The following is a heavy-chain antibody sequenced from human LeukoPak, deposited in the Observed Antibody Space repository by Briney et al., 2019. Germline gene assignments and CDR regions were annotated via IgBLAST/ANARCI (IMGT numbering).Heavy chain of an antibody. V-gene: IGHV1-69*05. D-gene: IGHD4-23*01. Sequence: SLKVSCKASGGTFSSYAISWVRQAPGQEVEWMGRIIPIFGTANYAQKFQGRVTITTDESTSTAYMELSRLRSEDTAVYYCASGGNTYYFDYWGQGTLVTVSS. J-gene: IGHJ4*02. CDR2: IIPIFGTA. CDR3: ASGGNTYYFDY. CDR1: GGTFSSYA.